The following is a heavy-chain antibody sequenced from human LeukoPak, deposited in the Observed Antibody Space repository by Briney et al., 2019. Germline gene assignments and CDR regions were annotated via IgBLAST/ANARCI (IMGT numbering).Heavy chain of an antibody. CDR2: IYYSGST. CDR1: GGSISSYY. Sequence: SETLSLTCTVSGGSISSYYWSWIRQPPGKGLEWIGYIYYSGSTYYNPSLKSRVTISVDTSKNQFSLKLSSVTAADTAVYYCARPYGSGSPPRYWGQGTLVTVSS. J-gene: IGHJ4*02. V-gene: IGHV4-59*12. CDR3: ARPYGSGSPPRY. D-gene: IGHD3-10*01.